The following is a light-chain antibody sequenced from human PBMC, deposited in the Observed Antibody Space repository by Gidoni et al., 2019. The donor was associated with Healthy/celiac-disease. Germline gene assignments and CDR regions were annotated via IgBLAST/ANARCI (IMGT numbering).Light chain of an antibody. V-gene: IGKV3-15*01. Sequence: DIVMTQSPATLSVSPGARATLSCRASQSVSSNLAWYQQKPGQAPRLLIYGASTRATGIPARCSGSGSGTEFTLTISSLQSEDFAVYYCQQYNNWPLTFGGGTKVEIK. J-gene: IGKJ4*01. CDR1: QSVSSN. CDR3: QQYNNWPLT. CDR2: GAS.